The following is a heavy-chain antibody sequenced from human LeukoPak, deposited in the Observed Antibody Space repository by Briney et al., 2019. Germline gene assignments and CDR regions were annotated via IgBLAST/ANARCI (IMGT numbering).Heavy chain of an antibody. CDR2: IGPSDSYT. CDR1: GYSFTSYW. CDR3: ARLTAAASMDV. V-gene: IGHV5-10-1*01. Sequence: GESLKISCKGSGYSFTSYWISWVRQMPGKGLEWMGRIGPSDSYTNYSPSFQGHVTILADKSISTAYLQWSSLKASDTAMFYCARLTAAASMDVWGQGTTVTVSS. J-gene: IGHJ6*02. D-gene: IGHD6-13*01.